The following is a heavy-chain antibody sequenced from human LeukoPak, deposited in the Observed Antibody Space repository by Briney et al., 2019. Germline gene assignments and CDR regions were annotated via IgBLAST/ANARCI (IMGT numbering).Heavy chain of an antibody. Sequence: GGSLRLSCAASGFIFSDYYMSWIRQAPGKGLEWVSYISSSGSTMYYTDSVKGRFTISRDNAKDSLYLQMDSLRAEDTAVYYCARDPGSGYEEHFDYWGQGTLVTVSS. CDR2: ISSSGSTM. D-gene: IGHD5-12*01. J-gene: IGHJ4*02. CDR3: ARDPGSGYEEHFDY. V-gene: IGHV3-11*01. CDR1: GFIFSDYY.